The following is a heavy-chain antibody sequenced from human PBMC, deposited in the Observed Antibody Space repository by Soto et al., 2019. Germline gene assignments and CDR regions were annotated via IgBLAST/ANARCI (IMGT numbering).Heavy chain of an antibody. CDR3: ARAEGYSYGHYYYGMDV. Sequence: PSETLSLTCTVSGGSISSYYWSWIRQPPVKGLEWIGYIYYSGSTNYNPSLKSRVTISVDTSKNQFSLKLSSVTAADTAVYYCARAEGYSYGHYYYGMDVWGQGTTVTVSS. CDR2: IYYSGST. V-gene: IGHV4-59*01. J-gene: IGHJ6*02. CDR1: GGSISSYY. D-gene: IGHD5-18*01.